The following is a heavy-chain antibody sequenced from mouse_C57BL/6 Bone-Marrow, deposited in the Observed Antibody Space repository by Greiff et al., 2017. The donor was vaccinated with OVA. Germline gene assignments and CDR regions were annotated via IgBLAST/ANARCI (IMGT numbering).Heavy chain of an antibody. CDR1: GYTFTSYW. CDR2: INPSNGGT. D-gene: IGHD1-1*01. CDR3: ARWDYGSSYVGDYFDY. J-gene: IGHJ2*01. Sequence: QVQLQQPGTELVKPGASVKLSCKASGYTFTSYWMHWVKQRPGQGLEWIGNINPSNGGTNYNEKLKSKATLTVDKSSSTAYMQLSSLTSEDSAVYYCARWDYGSSYVGDYFDYWGQGTTLTVSS. V-gene: IGHV1-53*01.